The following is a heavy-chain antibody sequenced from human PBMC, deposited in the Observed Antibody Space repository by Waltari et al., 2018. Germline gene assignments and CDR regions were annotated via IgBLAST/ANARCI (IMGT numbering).Heavy chain of an antibody. D-gene: IGHD1-20*01. CDR2: IYYSGST. J-gene: IGHJ4*02. V-gene: IGHV4-39*07. Sequence: QLQLQESGPGLVKPSETLSLTCTVSGGSISSSSYYWGWIRQPPGKGLEWIGSIYYSGSTYYNPSLKSRVTISVDTAKNRFSLKLRSVTAADTAVYYCARDQAHNSLPDYWGQGTLVTVSS. CDR1: GGSISSSSYY. CDR3: ARDQAHNSLPDY.